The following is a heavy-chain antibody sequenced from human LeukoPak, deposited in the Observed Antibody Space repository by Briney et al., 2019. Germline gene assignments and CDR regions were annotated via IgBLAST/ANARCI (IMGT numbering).Heavy chain of an antibody. D-gene: IGHD3-22*01. CDR1: GFTVSSNY. J-gene: IGHJ4*02. CDR3: AKGDADYYDSSGPFDY. CDR2: IYSGGST. Sequence: GGSLRLSCAASGFTVSSNYMSWVRQAPGKGLEWVSVIYSGGSTYYADSVKGRFTISRDNSKNTLYLQMNSLRAEDTAVYYCAKGDADYYDSSGPFDYWGQGTLVTVSS. V-gene: IGHV3-66*01.